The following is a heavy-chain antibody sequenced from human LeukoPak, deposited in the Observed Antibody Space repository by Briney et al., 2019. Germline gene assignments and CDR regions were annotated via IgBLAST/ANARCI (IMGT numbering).Heavy chain of an antibody. V-gene: IGHV4-39*07. CDR3: ARAGGSYYYYYYMDV. Sequence: SETLSLTCTVSGGSISSYYWGWIRQPPGKGPEWIGSIYYSGSTYYNPSLKSRVTISVDTSKNQFSLKLSSVTAADTAVYYCARAGGSYYYYYYMDVWGKGTTVTVSS. J-gene: IGHJ6*03. CDR2: IYYSGST. CDR1: GGSISSYY. D-gene: IGHD1-26*01.